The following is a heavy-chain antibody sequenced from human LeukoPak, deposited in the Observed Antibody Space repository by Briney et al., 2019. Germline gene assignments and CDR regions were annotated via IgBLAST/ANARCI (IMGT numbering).Heavy chain of an antibody. CDR1: GGSFSGYY. D-gene: IGHD3-3*01. V-gene: IGHV4-34*01. CDR2: IYYSGST. Sequence: SETLSLTCAVYGGSFSGYYWSWIRQPPGKGLEWIGSIYYSGSTYYNPSLKSRVTISVDTSKNQFSLKLSSVTAADTAVYYCARHTRGDFWSGYYDRWFDPWGQGTLVTVSS. J-gene: IGHJ5*02. CDR3: ARHTRGDFWSGYYDRWFDP.